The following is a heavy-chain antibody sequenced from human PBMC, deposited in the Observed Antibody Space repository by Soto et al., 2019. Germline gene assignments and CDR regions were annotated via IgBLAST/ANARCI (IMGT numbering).Heavy chain of an antibody. CDR3: ASPRGAAKNWYFDL. J-gene: IGHJ2*01. CDR2: IYNSGST. V-gene: IGHV4-59*08. CDR1: GGSISSYY. D-gene: IGHD5-18*01. Sequence: QVQLQESGPGLVKPSETLSLTCTVSGGSISSYYWSWIRQPPGKGLEWIGYIYNSGSTNYNPSLKSRVTISVDTSKNQFSLKLSSVTAADTAVYYCASPRGAAKNWYFDLWGRGTLVTVSS.